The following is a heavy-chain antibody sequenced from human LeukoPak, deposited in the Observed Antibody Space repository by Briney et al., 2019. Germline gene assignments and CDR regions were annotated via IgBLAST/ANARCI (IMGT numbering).Heavy chain of an antibody. CDR2: INHSGST. D-gene: IGHD6-6*01. CDR1: GGSFSGYY. Sequence: SETLSLTCAVYGGSFSGYYWSWIRQPPGKGLEWIGEINHSGSTNYNPSLKSRVTISVDTSKNQFSLKLSSVTAADTAVYYCARDSAVAARPFYAFDIWGQGTMVTVSS. CDR3: ARDSAVAARPFYAFDI. V-gene: IGHV4-34*01. J-gene: IGHJ3*02.